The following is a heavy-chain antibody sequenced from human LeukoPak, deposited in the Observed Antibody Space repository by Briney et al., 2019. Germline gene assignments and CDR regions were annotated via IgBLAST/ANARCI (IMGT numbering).Heavy chain of an antibody. D-gene: IGHD4-23*01. J-gene: IGHJ4*02. V-gene: IGHV3-64*01. Sequence: GGSLRLSCSASGFTFSGYAMRWVRQAPGKGLEYVSAISSYGDNTYYANSVKGRFTISRDNSKNTLYLQMGSLRADDMAVYYCARATNSYGGNSDYWGQGTLVTVSS. CDR1: GFTFSGYA. CDR3: ARATNSYGGNSDY. CDR2: ISSYGDNT.